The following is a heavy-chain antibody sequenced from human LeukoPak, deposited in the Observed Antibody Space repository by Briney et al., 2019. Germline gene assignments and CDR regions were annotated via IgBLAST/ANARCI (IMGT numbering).Heavy chain of an antibody. CDR2: IIPIFGTA. CDR1: GGTFSSYA. CDR3: ARGALEAVAGTTYGNWFDP. J-gene: IGHJ5*02. V-gene: IGHV1-69*05. D-gene: IGHD6-19*01. Sequence: GASVKVSCKASGGTFSSYAISWVRQAPGQGLEWMGGIIPIFGTANYAQKFQGRVTMTRDMSTSTVYMELSSLRSEDTAVYYCARGALEAVAGTTYGNWFDPWGQGTLVTVSS.